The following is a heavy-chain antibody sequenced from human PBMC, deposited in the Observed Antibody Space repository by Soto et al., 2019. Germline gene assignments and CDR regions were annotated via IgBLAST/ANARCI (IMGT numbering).Heavy chain of an antibody. Sequence: EVQLVESGGGLVQPGGSLRLSCAASGFTFSSYWMHWVRQAPGKGPVWVSRINSDGSSTSYAESVKGRFTISRDSAKNTLYLQMNSPRAEDTTVYYCARGATIFGVASRGFDPWGQGTLVTVSS. D-gene: IGHD3-3*01. J-gene: IGHJ5*02. CDR1: GFTFSSYW. V-gene: IGHV3-74*01. CDR2: INSDGSST. CDR3: ARGATIFGVASRGFDP.